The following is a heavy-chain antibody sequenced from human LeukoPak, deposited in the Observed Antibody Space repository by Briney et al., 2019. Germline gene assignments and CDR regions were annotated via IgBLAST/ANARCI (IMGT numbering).Heavy chain of an antibody. CDR1: GFTFSDYY. J-gene: IGHJ6*02. CDR3: ARVACSGGSCYSVYYYGMDV. V-gene: IGHV3-11*01. Sequence: GGSLRLSGAASGFTFSDYYMSWIRQAPGKGVEWVSYISSSGSTIYYADSVKGRFTISSDNAKNSLYLQMNSLRAEDTAGYYCARVACSGGSCYSVYYYGMDVWGQGTTVTVSS. CDR2: ISSSGSTI. D-gene: IGHD2-15*01.